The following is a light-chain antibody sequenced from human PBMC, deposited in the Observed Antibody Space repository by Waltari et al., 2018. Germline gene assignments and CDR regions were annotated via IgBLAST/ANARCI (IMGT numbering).Light chain of an antibody. CDR2: EDN. V-gene: IGLV3-1*01. Sequence: SFDLTQPPSVSVSPGQTASITCSGDKLGDQYVSWYQQKPGLSPVLVIYEDNKRPSGIPERFSGSNSGNSATLTISGTQSMDEADYYCLAWDTSTFFVFGTGTRVTVL. CDR3: LAWDTSTFFV. CDR1: KLGDQY. J-gene: IGLJ1*01.